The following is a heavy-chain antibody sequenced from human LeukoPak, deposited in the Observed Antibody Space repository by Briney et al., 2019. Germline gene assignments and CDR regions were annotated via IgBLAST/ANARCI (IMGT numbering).Heavy chain of an antibody. CDR3: ARDGSSWRLDC. V-gene: IGHV4-31*03. D-gene: IGHD6-13*01. CDR2: IYYSGTT. Sequence: SETLSLTCTVSGGSISSGGYYWSWIRQHPGKGLEWLGYIYYSGTTYYNPSLKSRVTISVDTSKNQFSLKMTSLTAADTAVYYCARDGSSWRLDCWGQGTLVTVSS. CDR1: GGSISSGGYY. J-gene: IGHJ4*02.